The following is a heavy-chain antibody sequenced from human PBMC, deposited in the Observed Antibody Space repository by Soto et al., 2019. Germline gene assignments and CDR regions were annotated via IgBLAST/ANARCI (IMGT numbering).Heavy chain of an antibody. J-gene: IGHJ4*02. CDR1: GFTFTRYS. V-gene: IGHV3-21*06. CDR2: ISSTTHYI. Sequence: PGGSLRLSCAASGFTFTRYSMNWVRQAPGKGLEWVSSISSTTHYIYYADSMRGRFTISRDNAKNAVYLEMNSLRAEDTAVYYCARESEDLTSKFDYWGQGTLVTVSA. CDR3: ARESEDLTSKFDY.